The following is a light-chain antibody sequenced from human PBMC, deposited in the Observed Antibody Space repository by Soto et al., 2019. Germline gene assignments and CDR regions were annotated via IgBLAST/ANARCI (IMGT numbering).Light chain of an antibody. J-gene: IGKJ5*01. Sequence: IQMTQSPSTLSGSVGDRVTISCRASQTISSWLAWYQQKPGKAPKLLIYKASTLKSGVPSRFSGSGSGTEFTLTISGLQPDDFATYYCQQFNSYPITFGQGTRLEIK. CDR2: KAS. V-gene: IGKV1-5*03. CDR1: QTISSW. CDR3: QQFNSYPIT.